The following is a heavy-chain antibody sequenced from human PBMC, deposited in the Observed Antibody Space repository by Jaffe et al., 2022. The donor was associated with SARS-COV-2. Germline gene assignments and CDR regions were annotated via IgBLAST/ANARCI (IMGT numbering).Heavy chain of an antibody. CDR1: GGSMSNYY. D-gene: IGHD3-22*01. CDR3: ARVPRDSPPDV. Sequence: QVQLQESGPGLVKPSETLSLTCTVSGGSMSNYYWSWVRQSPGRGLEWIGYISYRGTANYNHSLGSRVTMTVDMSKNQFSLKLSTVTAADTAVYYCARVPRDSPPDVWGNGTTVAVSS. J-gene: IGHJ6*03. CDR2: ISYRGTA. V-gene: IGHV4-59*01.